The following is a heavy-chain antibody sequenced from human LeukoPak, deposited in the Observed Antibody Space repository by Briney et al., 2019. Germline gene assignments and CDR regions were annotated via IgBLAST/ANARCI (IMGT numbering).Heavy chain of an antibody. CDR3: ARDSSSSWTSNYFDY. CDR1: GFTISRNY. D-gene: IGHD6-13*01. CDR2: MYDGGST. V-gene: IGHV3-66*01. J-gene: IGHJ4*02. Sequence: PGGSLRLSCAASGFTISRNYMSWVRQAPARGLEWVSVMYDGGSTYYAESVKGRFTISRDNSKNTLYLQMNSLRVEDTAVYYCARDSSSSWTSNYFDYWGQGTLVTVSS.